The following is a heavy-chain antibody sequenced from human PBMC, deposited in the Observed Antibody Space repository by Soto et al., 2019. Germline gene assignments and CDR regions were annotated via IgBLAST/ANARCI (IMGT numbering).Heavy chain of an antibody. CDR2: ISHDGNSH. CDR3: VKAQERSAQYFAVVITAFDF. Sequence: PGGSLRLSCEGSGFSFSNYGIHWVRQAPGKGLEWVAVISHDGNSHHLADSVRGRFTISRDNSKNTVFLHMTSLRREDSAVYHCVKAQERSAQYFAVVITAFDFWGQGTMVTVSS. D-gene: IGHD3-22*01. V-gene: IGHV3-30*18. J-gene: IGHJ3*01. CDR1: GFSFSNYG.